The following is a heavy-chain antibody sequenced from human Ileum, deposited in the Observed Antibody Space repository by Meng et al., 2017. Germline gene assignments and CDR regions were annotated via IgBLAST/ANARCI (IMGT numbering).Heavy chain of an antibody. CDR2: IYYSGST. CDR3: ARDRGGSYYFDY. V-gene: IGHV4-30-4*01. D-gene: IGHD2-15*01. J-gene: IGHJ4*02. CDR1: GGSISIGDYY. Sequence: QVQLQESGPGLVKPSQTLSRTGTVTGGSISIGDYYWSWVRQPPGKGLEWIGYIYYSGSTYYNPSLKSRAIMSVDTSKNHFSLKLSSVTAADTAVYYCARDRGGSYYFDYWGQGTLVTVSS.